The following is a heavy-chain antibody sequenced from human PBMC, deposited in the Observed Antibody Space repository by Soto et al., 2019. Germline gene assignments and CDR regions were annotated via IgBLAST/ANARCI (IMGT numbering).Heavy chain of an antibody. CDR2: INHSGST. CDR3: ARGGLRYFDWTQHNWFDP. D-gene: IGHD3-9*01. Sequence: NPSETLSLTCAVYGGSFSGYYWSWIRQPPGKGLEWIGEINHSGSTNYNPSLKSRVTISVDTSKNQFSLKLSSVTAADTAVYYCARGGLRYFDWTQHNWFDPWGQGTLVTVSS. J-gene: IGHJ5*02. CDR1: GGSFSGYY. V-gene: IGHV4-34*01.